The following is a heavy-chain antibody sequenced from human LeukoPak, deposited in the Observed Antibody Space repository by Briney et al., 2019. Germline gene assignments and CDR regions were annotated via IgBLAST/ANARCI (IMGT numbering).Heavy chain of an antibody. J-gene: IGHJ4*02. V-gene: IGHV1-69*04. CDR2: IIPILGIA. CDR1: GGTFSSYA. D-gene: IGHD4-11*01. Sequence: GASVKVSCKASGGTFSSYAISWVRQAPGQGLEWMGRIIPILGIANYAQKFQGRVTMTRDTSISTAYMELSRLRSDDTAVYYCARDGSATVTRSPPLYWGQGTLVTVSS. CDR3: ARDGSATVTRSPPLY.